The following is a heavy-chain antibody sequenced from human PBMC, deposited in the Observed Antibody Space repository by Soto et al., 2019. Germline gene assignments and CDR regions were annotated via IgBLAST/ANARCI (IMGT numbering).Heavy chain of an antibody. V-gene: IGHV1-2*02. D-gene: IGHD1-1*01. J-gene: IGHJ4*02. Sequence: ASVKVSGKASGYTFSDYYIHCVRQAPGQVLEWMGWINPNSGGTKYAPKFQGGVTMTRDTSITTAYMELSRLRSGDTAVYYCAREPATAKPEGVDFWGQGTLVTVSS. CDR2: INPNSGGT. CDR3: AREPATAKPEGVDF. CDR1: GYTFSDYY.